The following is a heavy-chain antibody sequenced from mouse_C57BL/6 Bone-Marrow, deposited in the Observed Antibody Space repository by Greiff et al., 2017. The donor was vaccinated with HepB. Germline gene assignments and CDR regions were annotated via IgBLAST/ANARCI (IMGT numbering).Heavy chain of an antibody. J-gene: IGHJ3*01. Sequence: QVQLQQSGAELVRPGTSVKVSCKASGYAFTNYLIEWVKQRPGQGLEWIGVINPGSGGTNYNEKFKGKATLTADKSSSTAYMQLSSLTSEDSAVYFCAISPVYDYTWFAYWGQGTLVTVSA. CDR2: INPGSGGT. V-gene: IGHV1-54*01. CDR3: AISPVYDYTWFAY. D-gene: IGHD2-4*01. CDR1: GYAFTNYL.